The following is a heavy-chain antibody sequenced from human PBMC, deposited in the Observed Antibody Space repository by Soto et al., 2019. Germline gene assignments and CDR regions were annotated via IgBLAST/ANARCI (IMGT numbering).Heavy chain of an antibody. CDR2: IWYDGSNK. J-gene: IGHJ1*01. V-gene: IGHV3-33*01. Sequence: LRLSCAASGFTFSSYGMHWVRQAPGKGLEWVAVIWYDGSNKYYADSVKGRFTISRDNSKNTLYLQMNSLRAEDTAVYYCASDYYDSSGYAFFQHWGQGTLVTVSS. CDR1: GFTFSSYG. D-gene: IGHD3-22*01. CDR3: ASDYYDSSGYAFFQH.